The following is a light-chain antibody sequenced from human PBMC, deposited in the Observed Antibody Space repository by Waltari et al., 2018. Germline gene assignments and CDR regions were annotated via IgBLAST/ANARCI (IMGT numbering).Light chain of an antibody. CDR2: VNSDGSH. Sequence: QLLLTQSPSASASLGASFKLTCTLSSGHSNNIIAWLQQQPGKGPRYLMRVNSDGSHSKGVEIPARFSGSSSGAERYLTISSVQSEDEADYYCETGGHGTWVFGGGTKLTVL. CDR3: ETGGHGTWV. J-gene: IGLJ3*02. CDR1: SGHSNNI. V-gene: IGLV4-69*01.